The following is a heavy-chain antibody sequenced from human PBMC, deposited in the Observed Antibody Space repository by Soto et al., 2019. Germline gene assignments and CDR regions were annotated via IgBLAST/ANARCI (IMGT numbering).Heavy chain of an antibody. V-gene: IGHV4-30-2*01. J-gene: IGHJ4*02. CDR1: GGSISSGGYS. CDR3: ARGVQLLYGYYFDY. CDR2: FYHSGST. Sequence: TLSLTCAVSGGSISSGGYSWSWIRQPPGKGLEWIGYFYHSGSTYYNPSLKSRVTISVDRSKNQISLKLSSVTAADTAVYYCARGVQLLYGYYFDYWGQGTLVTVSS. D-gene: IGHD2-2*02.